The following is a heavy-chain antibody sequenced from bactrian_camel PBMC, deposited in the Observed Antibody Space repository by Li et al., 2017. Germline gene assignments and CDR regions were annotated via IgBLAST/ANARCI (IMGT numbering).Heavy chain of an antibody. V-gene: IGHV3S59*01. CDR2: IVTYSGAA. CDR1: GYTHSTDC. J-gene: IGHJ6*01. CDR3: AADQEATWEQVVGACRKADFVY. Sequence: DVQLVESGGGSVQAGGSLRLSCSASGYTHSTDCMAWFRQAPGKEREVVATIVTYSGAADYADNVKGRFTISYDTSKSTLYLQISSLKPEDTATYYCAADQEATWEQVVGACRKADFVYWGQGTQVTVS. D-gene: IGHD2*01.